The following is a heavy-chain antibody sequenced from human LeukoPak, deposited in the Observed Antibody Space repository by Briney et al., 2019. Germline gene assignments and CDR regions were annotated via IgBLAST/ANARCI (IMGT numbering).Heavy chain of an antibody. J-gene: IGHJ6*03. V-gene: IGHV3-30*02. CDR2: IRYDGSNK. D-gene: IGHD2-15*01. CDR1: GFTFSSYD. Sequence: PGGSLRLFCAASGFTFSSYDMHWVRQAPGKGLEWVAFIRYDGSNKYYADSVKGRFTISRDNSENTLYLQMNSLRAEDTAVYYCVKGAMRSGGSSYLGYMDVRGKGTTVTISS. CDR3: VKGAMRSGGSSYLGYMDV.